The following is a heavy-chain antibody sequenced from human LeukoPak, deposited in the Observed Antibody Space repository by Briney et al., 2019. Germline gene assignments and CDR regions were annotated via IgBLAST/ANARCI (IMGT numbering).Heavy chain of an antibody. D-gene: IGHD6-19*01. CDR2: IYYSGST. J-gene: IGHJ5*02. CDR1: GGSISSSSYY. CDR3: ARQARQAVAGTEWFDP. Sequence: SETLSLTCTVSGGSISSSSYYWGWIRQPPGKGLEWIGSIYYSGSTYYNPSLKSRVTISVDTSKNQFSLKLSSVTAADTAVYYCARQARQAVAGTEWFDPWGQGTLVTVSS. V-gene: IGHV4-39*01.